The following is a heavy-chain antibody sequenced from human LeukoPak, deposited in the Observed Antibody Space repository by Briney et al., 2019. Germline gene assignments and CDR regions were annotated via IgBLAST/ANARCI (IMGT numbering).Heavy chain of an antibody. Sequence: GGSLRLSCAASGFTFSNYAMNWVRQAPGKGLEWVSVISGSGGSTYYADSVKGRFTISRDNSKNRLYLQMNSLRAEDTAVYYCAKDLREAYTYGGRFDHWGQGILVTVSS. V-gene: IGHV3-23*01. CDR3: AKDLREAYTYGGRFDH. D-gene: IGHD5-18*01. J-gene: IGHJ4*02. CDR2: ISGSGGST. CDR1: GFTFSNYA.